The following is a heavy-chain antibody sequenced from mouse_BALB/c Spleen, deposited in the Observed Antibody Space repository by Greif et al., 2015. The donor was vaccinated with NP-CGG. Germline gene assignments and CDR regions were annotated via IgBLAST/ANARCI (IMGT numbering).Heavy chain of an antibody. V-gene: IGHV1-14*01. D-gene: IGHD2-10*02. CDR2: INPYNDGT. CDR3: ARKYGNYDYAMDY. J-gene: IGHJ4*01. Sequence: VQLQQSGPELVKPGASVKMSCKASGYTFTSYVMHWVKQKPGQGLEWIGYINPYNDGTKYNEKFKGKATLTSDKSSSTAYMELSSLTSEDSAVYYCARKYGNYDYAMDYWGQRTSVTVSS. CDR1: GYTFTSYV.